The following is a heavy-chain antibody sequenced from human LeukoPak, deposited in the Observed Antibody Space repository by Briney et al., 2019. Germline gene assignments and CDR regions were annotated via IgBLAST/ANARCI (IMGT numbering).Heavy chain of an antibody. CDR3: AKVSVVLGNYGMDV. Sequence: GGSLRLSCAASGFTFSSYWMSWVRQAPGKGLEWVSAISGSGGSTYYADSVKGRFTISRDNSKNTLYLQMNSLRAEDTAVYYCAKVSVVLGNYGMDVWGQGTTVTVSS. CDR2: ISGSGGST. V-gene: IGHV3-23*01. D-gene: IGHD3-10*01. CDR1: GFTFSSYW. J-gene: IGHJ6*02.